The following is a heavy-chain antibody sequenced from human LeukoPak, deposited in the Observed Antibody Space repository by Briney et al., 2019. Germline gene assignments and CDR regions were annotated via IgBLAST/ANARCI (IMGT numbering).Heavy chain of an antibody. J-gene: IGHJ6*04. CDR2: ISSSSSTI. CDR1: GITLSNAW. CDR3: AELGITMIGGV. Sequence: PGGSLRLSCVASGITLSNAWMTWVRQAPGKGLEWVSYISSSSSTIYYADSVKGRFTISRDNAKNSLYLQMNSLRAEDTAVYYCAELGITMIGGVWGKGTTVTISS. D-gene: IGHD3-10*02. V-gene: IGHV3-48*01.